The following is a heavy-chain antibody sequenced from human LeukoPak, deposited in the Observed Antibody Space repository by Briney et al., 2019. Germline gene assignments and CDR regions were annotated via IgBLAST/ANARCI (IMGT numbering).Heavy chain of an antibody. D-gene: IGHD3-3*01. V-gene: IGHV1-2*02. CDR1: GYTFTGYY. J-gene: IGHJ4*02. Sequence: ASVKVSCKASGYTFTGYYMHWVRQAPGQGLEWMGWINPNSGGTNYAQKFQGRVTMTRDTSISTAYMELRSLRSDDTAVYYCARAPAYDFWSGWFSYWGQGTLVTVSS. CDR2: INPNSGGT. CDR3: ARAPAYDFWSGWFSY.